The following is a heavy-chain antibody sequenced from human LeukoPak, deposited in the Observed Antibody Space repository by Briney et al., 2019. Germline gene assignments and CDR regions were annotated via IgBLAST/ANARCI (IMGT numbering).Heavy chain of an antibody. J-gene: IGHJ4*02. V-gene: IGHV3-23*01. CDR3: AKFVAGAGTGAIDY. Sequence: GGSLRLSCAASGFTFSSYGTSWVRQAPGKGLEWVSSISGSGGSTYYADSVRGQFAISRDNSKNTVYLQMSSLRAEDTAVYYCAKFVAGAGTGAIDYWGQGTLVTVSS. D-gene: IGHD6-13*01. CDR1: GFTFSSYG. CDR2: ISGSGGST.